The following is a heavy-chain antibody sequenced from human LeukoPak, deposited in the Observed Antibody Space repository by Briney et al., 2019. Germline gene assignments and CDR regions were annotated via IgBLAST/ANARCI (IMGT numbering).Heavy chain of an antibody. CDR3: ASLRGDNWNYYDY. D-gene: IGHD1-20*01. V-gene: IGHV4-38-2*02. J-gene: IGHJ4*02. CDR1: GYSISSGYY. CDR2: IYSSGST. Sequence: SETLSLTCTVSGYSISSGYYWGWIRQPPGKGLEWIGRIYSSGSTNYNPSLKSRVTMSVDMSKNQFSLKLSSVTAADTAVYYCASLRGDNWNYYDYWGQGILVTVSS.